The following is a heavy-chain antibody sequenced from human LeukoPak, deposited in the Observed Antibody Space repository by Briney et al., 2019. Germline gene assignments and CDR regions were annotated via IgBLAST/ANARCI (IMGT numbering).Heavy chain of an antibody. CDR2: VDGGGDGT. D-gene: IGHD3-22*01. CDR1: GFTLSSYA. Sequence: GGSLRLSCAASGFTLSSYAMTWVRQAPGRGLEWVSSVDGGGDGTYYADSVKGRFTISRDNSKNTLYLQMNSLRAEDTAVYYCAKEDYYDSSGYSQGFDYWGQGTLVTVSS. V-gene: IGHV3-23*01. CDR3: AKEDYYDSSGYSQGFDY. J-gene: IGHJ4*02.